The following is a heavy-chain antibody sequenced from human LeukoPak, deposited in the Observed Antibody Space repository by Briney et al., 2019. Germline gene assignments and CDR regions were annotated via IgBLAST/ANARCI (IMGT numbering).Heavy chain of an antibody. D-gene: IGHD6-13*01. V-gene: IGHV4-59*12. Sequence: PSETLSLTCTVSGGSISSYYWSWIRQPPGKGLEWIGYIYYSGSTNYNPSLKSRVTISVDTSKNQFSLKLSSVTAADTAVYYCARGRTGYSSSWYYFDYWGQGTLVTVSS. CDR3: ARGRTGYSSSWYYFDY. CDR2: IYYSGST. CDR1: GGSISSYY. J-gene: IGHJ4*02.